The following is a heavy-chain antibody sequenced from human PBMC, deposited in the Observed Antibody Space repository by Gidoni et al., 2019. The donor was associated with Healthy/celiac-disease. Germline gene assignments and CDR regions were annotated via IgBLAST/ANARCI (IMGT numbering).Heavy chain of an antibody. D-gene: IGHD1-26*01. J-gene: IGHJ4*02. CDR3: AKDLVGATSSTWYYFDY. Sequence: EVQLLESGGGLLHPGGSLRLSCAASGFTFSSYAMSWVRQAPGKGLEWVSAISGSGGSTYYADSVKGRFTISRDNSKNTLYLQMNSLRAEDTAVYYCAKDLVGATSSTWYYFDYWGQGTLVTVSS. CDR2: ISGSGGST. V-gene: IGHV3-23*01. CDR1: GFTFSSYA.